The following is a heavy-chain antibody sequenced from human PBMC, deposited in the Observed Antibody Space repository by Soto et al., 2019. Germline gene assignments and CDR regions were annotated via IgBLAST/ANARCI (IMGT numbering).Heavy chain of an antibody. V-gene: IGHV4-30-4*01. Sequence: PSETLSLTCTVSGGSISSGDYYWSWIRQPPGKGLEWIGYIYYSGSTYYNPSLKSRVTISVDTSKNQFSLKLSSGTAADTAVYYCARGCVVPAAPGYYFDYWGQGTLVTVSS. CDR3: ARGCVVPAAPGYYFDY. CDR2: IYYSGST. D-gene: IGHD2-2*01. J-gene: IGHJ4*02. CDR1: GGSISSGDYY.